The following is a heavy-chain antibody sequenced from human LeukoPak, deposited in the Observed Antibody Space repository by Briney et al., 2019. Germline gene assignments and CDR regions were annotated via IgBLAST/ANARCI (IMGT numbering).Heavy chain of an antibody. J-gene: IGHJ4*02. CDR1: GYTFTGYY. D-gene: IGHD1-1*01. V-gene: IGHV1-2*02. Sequence: ASVKVSCKASGYTFTGYYMHWVRQAPGQGLEWMRWINPNSGGTNYAQKFQGRVTMTRDTSISTAYMELSRLRSDDTAVYYCARDLPYWNDEGDYWGQGTLVTVSS. CDR2: INPNSGGT. CDR3: ARDLPYWNDEGDY.